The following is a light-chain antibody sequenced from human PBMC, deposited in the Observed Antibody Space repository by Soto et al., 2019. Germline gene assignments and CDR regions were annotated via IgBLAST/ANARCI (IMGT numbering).Light chain of an antibody. J-gene: IGKJ2*01. Sequence: EIVLPQSPATLSLSPGERATLSCRASQSVSSYLAWYQQKPGQAPRLLIYDASNRATGIPARFSGSGYGTDFTLTISSLEPEDFAVYYCQQRSNWPYTFGQGTKLELK. CDR1: QSVSSY. CDR3: QQRSNWPYT. CDR2: DAS. V-gene: IGKV3-11*01.